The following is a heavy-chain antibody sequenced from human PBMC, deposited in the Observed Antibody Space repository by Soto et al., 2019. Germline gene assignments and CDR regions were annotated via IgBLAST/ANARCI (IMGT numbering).Heavy chain of an antibody. V-gene: IGHV3-48*03. D-gene: IGHD3-10*01. Sequence: GEALKVSCQASGVNFRRYKMHWVRKAPGKGLEWVSYISSSGLTTYYADFAEGRFTISRDNAKDSLYLHLNSLRVGDTAVYYCARYGTRGDWWGLGTQVTVSS. CDR3: ARYGTRGDW. CDR1: GVNFRRYK. J-gene: IGHJ5*01. CDR2: ISSSGLTT.